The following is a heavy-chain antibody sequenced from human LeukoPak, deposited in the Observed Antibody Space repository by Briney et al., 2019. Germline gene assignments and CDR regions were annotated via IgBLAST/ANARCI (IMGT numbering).Heavy chain of an antibody. Sequence: GGSLRLSCAASGFTFSSYGMHWVRQTPGKGLEWVAFIPYDGSNKYYADSVKGRFTISRDNSKNTLYLQMNSLRVDDTAVYYCARSKSDGYSYGLGWGHWFDPWGQGTLVTVSS. J-gene: IGHJ5*02. V-gene: IGHV3-30*02. CDR3: ARSKSDGYSYGLGWGHWFDP. D-gene: IGHD5-18*01. CDR2: IPYDGSNK. CDR1: GFTFSSYG.